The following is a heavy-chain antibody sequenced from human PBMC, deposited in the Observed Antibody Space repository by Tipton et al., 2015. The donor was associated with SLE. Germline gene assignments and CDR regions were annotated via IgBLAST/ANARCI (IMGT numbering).Heavy chain of an antibody. CDR2: INHSGST. Sequence: TLSLTCAVYGGSFSGYYWSWIRQPPGKGLEWIGEINHSGSTNYNPSLKSRVTISVDTSKNQFSLKLCSVTAADTAVYYCARRGVDTAMAYFFDDWGQGTLVTVSS. D-gene: IGHD5-18*01. CDR3: ARRGVDTAMAYFFDD. J-gene: IGHJ4*02. CDR1: GGSFSGYY. V-gene: IGHV4-34*01.